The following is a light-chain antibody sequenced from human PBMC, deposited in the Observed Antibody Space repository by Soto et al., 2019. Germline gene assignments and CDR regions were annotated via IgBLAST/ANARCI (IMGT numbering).Light chain of an antibody. Sequence: DIQMTQSPSTLSSSVGDRVTITCRVSQSVSSWLAWYQQKPGKAPKLLIYKASSLETGVPSRFSGSGTGTEFTLTISSLQPDDSATYYCQQYNSYPLTFGGGTTVEIK. CDR3: QQYNSYPLT. CDR2: KAS. V-gene: IGKV1-5*03. J-gene: IGKJ4*01. CDR1: QSVSSW.